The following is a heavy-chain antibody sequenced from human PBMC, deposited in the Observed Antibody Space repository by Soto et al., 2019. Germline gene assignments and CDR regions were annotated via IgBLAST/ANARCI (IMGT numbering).Heavy chain of an antibody. CDR2: IWYDGSNK. V-gene: IGHV3-33*01. CDR1: GFTFSSYG. J-gene: IGHJ6*02. CDR3: ARGPNYDFWSGYHNSDYYGMDV. Sequence: GGSLRLSCAASGFTFSSYGMHWVRQAPGKGLEWVAVIWYDGSNKYYADSVKGRFTISRDNSKNTLYLQMNSLRAEDTAVYYCARGPNYDFWSGYHNSDYYGMDVWGQGTTVTVSS. D-gene: IGHD3-3*01.